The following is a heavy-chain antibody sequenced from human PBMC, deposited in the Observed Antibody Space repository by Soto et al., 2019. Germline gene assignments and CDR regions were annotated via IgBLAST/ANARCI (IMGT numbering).Heavy chain of an antibody. Sequence: EVQLVESGGQLVQPGRSLRLSCAASGFTFDNYAMHWVRQAPGKGLEWVSGINWNSGRIVYADSVKGRFTISRDNAKNSLYLQMKSLRVEDTALYYCVKGGNRHYDFWSDHWGQGTLVTVSS. CDR3: VKGGNRHYDFWSDH. D-gene: IGHD3-3*01. J-gene: IGHJ5*02. V-gene: IGHV3-9*01. CDR2: INWNSGRI. CDR1: GFTFDNYA.